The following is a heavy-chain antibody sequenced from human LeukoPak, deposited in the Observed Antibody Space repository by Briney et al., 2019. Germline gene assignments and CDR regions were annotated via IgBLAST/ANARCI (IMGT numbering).Heavy chain of an antibody. CDR2: IWYNGDNK. Sequence: PGKSLRLSSAASGFTIRNYGMHWVRQSPGKGRVGVAGIWYNGDNKYYADSVEGRFTISRDNSKNTVYLQMNSLRAEDTALYYCARDDLRAAKTMGLWFDYWGQGTVVTVSS. CDR3: ARDDLRAAKTMGLWFDY. CDR1: GFTIRNYG. D-gene: IGHD3-10*01. V-gene: IGHV3-33*01. J-gene: IGHJ4*02.